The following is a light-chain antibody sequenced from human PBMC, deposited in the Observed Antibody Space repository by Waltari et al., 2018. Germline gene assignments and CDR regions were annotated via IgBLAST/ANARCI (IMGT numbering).Light chain of an antibody. CDR2: LAL. V-gene: IGKV4-1*01. Sequence: DIVMTQSPDSLAVSLGERATINCKSSQSILYSSNNKNCLGWFQQKPGQPPKLLLHLALTRVSWVPGRFRGSGSGAGFSLTISSLQAEDVAVYYCQQYRSSPITFGQGTRLEI. CDR3: QQYRSSPIT. CDR1: QSILYSSNNKNC. J-gene: IGKJ5*01.